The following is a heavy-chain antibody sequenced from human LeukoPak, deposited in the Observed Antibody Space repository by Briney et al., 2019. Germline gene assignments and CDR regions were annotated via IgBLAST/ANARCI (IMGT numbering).Heavy chain of an antibody. CDR3: AKKGYYDGSGYYMYYFDH. Sequence: GTLSLTCAVSGGSISSSNWWSWVRQAPGKGLEWVSAISGSGGTAYYADSVKGRFTISRDNSKNTLYLQMNSLRAEDTAVYYCAKKGYYDGSGYYMYYFDHWGQGTLVTVSS. D-gene: IGHD3-22*01. V-gene: IGHV3-23*01. CDR2: ISGSGGTA. J-gene: IGHJ4*02. CDR1: GGSISSSN.